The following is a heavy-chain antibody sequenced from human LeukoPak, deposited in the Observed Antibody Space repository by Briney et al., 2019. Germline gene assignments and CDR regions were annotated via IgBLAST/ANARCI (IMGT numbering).Heavy chain of an antibody. D-gene: IGHD5-12*01. Sequence: PSETLSLTCPVSGDSTRSGTYYWSWIRQPAGKGLEWIGRIYTSGSTSYNPSLKSRVTISVDTSKNQFSLKLTSVTAADTAVYYCARGGGATRIDYWGQGTLVTVSS. V-gene: IGHV4-61*02. CDR1: GDSTRSGTYY. J-gene: IGHJ4*02. CDR2: IYTSGST. CDR3: ARGGGATRIDY.